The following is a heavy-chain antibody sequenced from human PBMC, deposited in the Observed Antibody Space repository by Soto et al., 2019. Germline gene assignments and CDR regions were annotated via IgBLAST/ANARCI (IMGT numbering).Heavy chain of an antibody. J-gene: IGHJ4*02. D-gene: IGHD3-10*01. Sequence: QVLLVESGGGVVQPGRSLRLSCAASGLTFSSYGFNWVRQAPGKGLEWVAVISYDGTNKYYAESVKGRFTISRDNSKGTLYLQMNSLRADDTALYYCAKGGYYGSGTYYHYWGQGTQVTVSS. CDR1: GLTFSSYG. V-gene: IGHV3-30*18. CDR2: ISYDGTNK. CDR3: AKGGYYGSGTYYHY.